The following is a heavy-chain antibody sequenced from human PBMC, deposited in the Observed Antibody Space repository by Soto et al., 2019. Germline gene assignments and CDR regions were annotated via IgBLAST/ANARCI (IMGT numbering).Heavy chain of an antibody. CDR2: ISYDGSNK. V-gene: IGHV3-30*18. CDR1: GFTFSSYG. Sequence: GGSLRLSCAASGFTFSSYGMHWVRQAPGKGLEWVAVISYDGSNKYYADSVKGRFTISRDNSKNTLYLQMNSLRAEDTAVYYCAKALRVGAKYYYYGMDVWGQGTTVTVSS. D-gene: IGHD1-26*01. CDR3: AKALRVGAKYYYYGMDV. J-gene: IGHJ6*02.